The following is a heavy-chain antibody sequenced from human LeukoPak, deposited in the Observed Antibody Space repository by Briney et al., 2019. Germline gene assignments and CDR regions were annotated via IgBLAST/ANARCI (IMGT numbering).Heavy chain of an antibody. CDR1: GGSISSYY. CDR2: IYYSGTT. J-gene: IGHJ4*02. Sequence: SETLSLTCTVPGGSISSYYWSWIRQPPGKGLEWIGYIYYSGTTNYNPSLKSRVTISVDTSKNQFSLKLSSVTAADTAVYYCTRGVYIAAAQYGYWGQGTLVTVSS. CDR3: TRGVYIAAAQYGY. D-gene: IGHD6-13*01. V-gene: IGHV4-59*01.